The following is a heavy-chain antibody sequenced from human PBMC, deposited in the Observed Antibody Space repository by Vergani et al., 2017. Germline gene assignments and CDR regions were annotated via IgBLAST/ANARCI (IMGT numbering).Heavy chain of an antibody. V-gene: IGHV3-23*01. Sequence: EVQLLESGGGLVQPGGSLRLSCAASGFTFSSYAMSWVRQAPGKGLEWVSAISGSGGSTYYADSVKGRFTISRDNSKNTLYLQMNSLRAEDTAVYYCAKGASGWYFEPENWFDPWGQGTLVTVSS. CDR1: GFTFSSYA. D-gene: IGHD6-19*01. CDR3: AKGASGWYFEPENWFDP. CDR2: ISGSGGST. J-gene: IGHJ5*02.